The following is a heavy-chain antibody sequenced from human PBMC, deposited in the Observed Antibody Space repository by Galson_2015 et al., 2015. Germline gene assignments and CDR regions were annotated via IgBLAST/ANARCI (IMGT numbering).Heavy chain of an antibody. Sequence: SVKVSCKASGYTFPGYYMHWVRQAPGQGLEWMGWINPNSGGTNYAQKFQGWVTMTRDTSISTAYMELIRLRSDDTAVYYCARDPAPSYSSATYWYFDLWGRGTLVTVSS. D-gene: IGHD6-19*01. J-gene: IGHJ2*01. CDR3: ARDPAPSYSSATYWYFDL. V-gene: IGHV1-2*04. CDR1: GYTFPGYY. CDR2: INPNSGGT.